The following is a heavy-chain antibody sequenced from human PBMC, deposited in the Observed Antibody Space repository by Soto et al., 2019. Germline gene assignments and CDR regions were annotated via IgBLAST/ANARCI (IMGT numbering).Heavy chain of an antibody. CDR2: IYYSGST. J-gene: IGHJ4*02. CDR3: ARQRTSVVTQAYFDV. D-gene: IGHD2-21*02. CDR1: VDSIRSRRYS. Sequence: PSESLSLNGPVPVDSIRSRRYSWGWILQPQGKGLEWIGSIYYSGSTYNNPSLRSRVSMSIDTSKDQFSLKLKSVTAADTALYFCARQRTSVVTQAYFDVWGPGSLVTVSS. V-gene: IGHV4-39*01.